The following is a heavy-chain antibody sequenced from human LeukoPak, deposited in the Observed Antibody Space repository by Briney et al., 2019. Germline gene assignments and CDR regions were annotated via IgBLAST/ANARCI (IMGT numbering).Heavy chain of an antibody. CDR1: GFPFRSYW. V-gene: IGHV3-7*04. CDR2: IKQDGSKK. CDR3: TRVGYIDEGIDY. Sequence: GGSLRLSCVASGFPFRSYWMTWVRQAPGKGLEWVANIKQDGSKKSYVDSVKGRFTIARDNAKNSLYLQMNSLRAEDTAIYYCTRVGYIDEGIDYWGQGTLVTVSS. D-gene: IGHD5-24*01. J-gene: IGHJ4*02.